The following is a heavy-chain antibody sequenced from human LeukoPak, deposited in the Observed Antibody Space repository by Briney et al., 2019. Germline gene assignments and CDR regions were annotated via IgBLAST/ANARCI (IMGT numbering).Heavy chain of an antibody. V-gene: IGHV3-23*01. D-gene: IGHD3-22*01. CDR1: GFTVSSNY. CDR3: AKDKRYYDSSGSPYYYYGMDV. CDR2: ISGSDDST. J-gene: IGHJ6*02. Sequence: GGSLRLSCAASGFTVSSNYMSWVRQAPGKGLEWVSVISGSDDSTYYADSVKGRFTISRDNSKNTLHLQMNSLRAEDTAVYYCAKDKRYYDSSGSPYYYYGMDVWGQGTTVTVSS.